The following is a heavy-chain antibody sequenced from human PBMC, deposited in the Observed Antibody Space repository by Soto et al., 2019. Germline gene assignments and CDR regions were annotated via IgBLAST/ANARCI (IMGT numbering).Heavy chain of an antibody. D-gene: IGHD2-2*01. CDR1: GGSLSAYY. CDR2: INQSGST. J-gene: IGHJ6*01. Sequence: SETLSLTCAVYGGSLSAYYWTCIRQPPGKGLGWIGEINQSGSTNYNPSLTSRVTMSADTYKKHFSLKVTSVNAADTAVYYCARGTAYAPFLFPCLEGWRQGTTV. CDR3: ARGTAYAPFLFPCLEG. V-gene: IGHV4-34*01.